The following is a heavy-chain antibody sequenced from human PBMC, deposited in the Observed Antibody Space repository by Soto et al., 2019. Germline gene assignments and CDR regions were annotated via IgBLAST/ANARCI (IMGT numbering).Heavy chain of an antibody. CDR1: GFTFSSYA. J-gene: IGHJ4*02. CDR2: ISGSGGST. V-gene: IGHV3-23*01. D-gene: IGHD2-15*01. CDR3: AKAYHGYCSSGSCYSHFDY. Sequence: GGSLRLSCAASGFTFSSYAMSWVRQAPGKGLEWVSAISGSGGSTYYADSVKGRFTISRDNSKNTLYLQMNSLRAEDTAVYYCAKAYHGYCSSGSCYSHFDYWGQGTLVTVSS.